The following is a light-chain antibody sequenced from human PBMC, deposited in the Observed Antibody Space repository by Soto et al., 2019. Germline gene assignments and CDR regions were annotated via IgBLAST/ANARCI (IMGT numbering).Light chain of an antibody. V-gene: IGKV3-15*01. CDR1: ETVSTN. CDR3: QQYNNWPIT. Sequence: ETVLTQSPATLSVSPGERVTLSCRASETVSTNLAWYQQKPGQAPRLLIYRASTRATGIPTRFSGSGSGTDFTLTISSLQSEDFAIYYCQQYNNWPITFGQGTRLEIK. J-gene: IGKJ5*01. CDR2: RAS.